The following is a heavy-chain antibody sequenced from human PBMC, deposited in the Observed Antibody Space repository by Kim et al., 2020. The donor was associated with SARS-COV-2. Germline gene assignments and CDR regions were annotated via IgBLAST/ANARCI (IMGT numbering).Heavy chain of an antibody. CDR2: ISYDGSNK. CDR1: GFTFSSYG. J-gene: IGHJ4*02. V-gene: IGHV3-30*18. CDR3: AKDRDPIAAAGTQDY. D-gene: IGHD6-13*01. Sequence: GGSLRLSCAASGFTFSSYGMHWVRQAPGKGLEWVAVISYDGSNKYYADSVKGRFTISRDNSKNTLYLQMNSLRAEDTAVYYCAKDRDPIAAAGTQDYWGQGTLFTVSS.